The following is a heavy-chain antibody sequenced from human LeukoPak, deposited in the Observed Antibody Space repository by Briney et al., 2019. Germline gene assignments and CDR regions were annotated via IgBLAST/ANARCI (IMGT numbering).Heavy chain of an antibody. Sequence: GASVKVSCKASGYTFTGYYMHWVRQAPGQGLEWMGWINPNSGGTIYAQKFQGRVTMTEDTSTDTAYMELSSLRSEDTAVYYCATDDLYGSGSYFGYWGQGTLVTVSS. CDR3: ATDDLYGSGSYFGY. V-gene: IGHV1-2*02. J-gene: IGHJ4*02. D-gene: IGHD3-10*01. CDR2: INPNSGGT. CDR1: GYTFTGYY.